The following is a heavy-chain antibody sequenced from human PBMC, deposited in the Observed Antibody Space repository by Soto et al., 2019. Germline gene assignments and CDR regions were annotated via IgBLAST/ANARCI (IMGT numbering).Heavy chain of an antibody. CDR1: GGSFSGYY. D-gene: IGHD3-9*01. V-gene: IGHV4-34*01. J-gene: IGHJ4*02. CDR3: ARGRGVLRYFDTFGY. Sequence: SETLSLTCAVYGGSFSGYYWSWIRQPPGKGLEWIGEINHSGSTNYNPSLKSRVTISVDTSKNQFSLKLSSVTAADTAVYYCARGRGVLRYFDTFGYWGQGTXVTVSS. CDR2: INHSGST.